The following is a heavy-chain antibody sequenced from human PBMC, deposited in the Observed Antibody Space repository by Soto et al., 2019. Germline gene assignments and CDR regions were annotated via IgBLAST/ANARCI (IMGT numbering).Heavy chain of an antibody. Sequence: GGSLRLSCAASGFTFSYYYMSWIRQAPGKGLEWVSYISSSGSTIYYADSVKGRFTISRDNAKNSLYLQMNSPRAEDTAVYYCARDRYCSSTSCYPYYYYYYGMDVWGQGTTVTVSS. D-gene: IGHD2-2*01. CDR3: ARDRYCSSTSCYPYYYYYYGMDV. CDR2: ISSSGSTI. V-gene: IGHV3-11*01. J-gene: IGHJ6*02. CDR1: GFTFSYYY.